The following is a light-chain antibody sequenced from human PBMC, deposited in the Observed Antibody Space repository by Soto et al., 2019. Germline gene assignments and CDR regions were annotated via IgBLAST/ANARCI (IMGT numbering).Light chain of an antibody. J-gene: IGLJ2*01. CDR2: EVS. CDR3: SSYAGSNMVV. V-gene: IGLV2-8*01. CDR1: SSDVGGYNY. Sequence: ALTQPPSASGSPGQSVTISCTGTSSDVGGYNYVSWYQQHPGKAPKLMIYEVSKRPSGVPDRFSGSKSGNTASLTVSGLQAEDEADYYCSSYAGSNMVVFGGGTKLTVL.